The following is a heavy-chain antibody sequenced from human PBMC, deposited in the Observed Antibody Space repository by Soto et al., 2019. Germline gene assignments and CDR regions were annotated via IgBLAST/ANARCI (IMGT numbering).Heavy chain of an antibody. CDR3: TKRLGSTATTYGDS. D-gene: IGHD1-1*01. Sequence: PGGSLRLSCTASGFTFSSYDMSWGRQAPGKGLEWVSVISDNGGATYYVDSVKGQFTISRDNSRNILYLQMNSLRVEDTAVYYCTKRLGSTATTYGDSWGQGTLVTVSS. J-gene: IGHJ4*02. CDR2: ISDNGGAT. CDR1: GFTFSSYD. V-gene: IGHV3-23*01.